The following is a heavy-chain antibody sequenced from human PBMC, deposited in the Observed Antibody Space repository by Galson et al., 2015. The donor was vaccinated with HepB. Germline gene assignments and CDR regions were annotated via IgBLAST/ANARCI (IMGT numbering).Heavy chain of an antibody. CDR1: GFTFESYT. J-gene: IGHJ6*02. D-gene: IGHD3-10*01. Sequence: SLRLSCAASGFTFESYTMNWVHQAPGKGLEWVSSISGHTKYIYYADSVRGRFTVSRDNAESSLSLQMHSLRVEDTAVYYCARVSYYGSGSGPYYYGMDVWGQGTTVTVS. CDR2: ISGHTKYI. V-gene: IGHV3-21*01. CDR3: ARVSYYGSGSGPYYYGMDV.